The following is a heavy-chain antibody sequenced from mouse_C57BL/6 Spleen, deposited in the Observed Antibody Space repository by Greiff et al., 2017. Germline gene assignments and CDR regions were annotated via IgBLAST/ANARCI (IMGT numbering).Heavy chain of an antibody. CDR3: ARWGNYGDAMDY. CDR2: IDPNRGGT. J-gene: IGHJ4*01. Sequence: QVQLKQPGAELVKPGASVKLSCKASGYTFTSYWMHWVKQRPGRGLEWIGRIDPNRGGTKYNEKFKSKATLTVDKTSSTAYMQLRSLTSEDAAVDDCARWGNYGDAMDYWGQGTSVTVSA. CDR1: GYTFTSYW. V-gene: IGHV1-72*01. D-gene: IGHD1-2*01.